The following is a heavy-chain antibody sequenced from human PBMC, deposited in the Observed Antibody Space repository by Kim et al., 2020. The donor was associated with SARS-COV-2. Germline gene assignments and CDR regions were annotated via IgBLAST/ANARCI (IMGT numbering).Heavy chain of an antibody. CDR2: IDPSDSYT. J-gene: IGHJ4*02. V-gene: IGHV5-10-1*01. Sequence: GESLKISCKGSGYSFTSYWISWVRQMPGKGLEWMGRIDPSDSYTNYSPSFQGHVTISADKSISTAYLQWSSLKASDTAMYYCARVYKDCSGGSCYVGQFDYWGQGTLVTVSS. D-gene: IGHD2-15*01. CDR1: GYSFTSYW. CDR3: ARVYKDCSGGSCYVGQFDY.